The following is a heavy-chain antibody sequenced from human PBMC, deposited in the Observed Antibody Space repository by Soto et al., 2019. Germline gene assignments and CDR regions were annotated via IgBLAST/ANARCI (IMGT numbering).Heavy chain of an antibody. Sequence: EVQLVESGGGLVQPGGSLRLSCGASGFTFSTYEMNWVRQAPGKGLEWVSSISSGATSIYYADSVRGRFTISRDNAENSLYLQMNSLKAEDTAIYYCARGYCSRTSCSNADSWGQGTLGTGSS. D-gene: IGHD2-2*01. CDR3: ARGYCSRTSCSNADS. CDR2: ISSGATSI. V-gene: IGHV3-48*03. CDR1: GFTFSTYE. J-gene: IGHJ4*02.